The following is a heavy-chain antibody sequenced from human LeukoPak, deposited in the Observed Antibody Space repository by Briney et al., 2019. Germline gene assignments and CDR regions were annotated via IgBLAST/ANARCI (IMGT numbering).Heavy chain of an antibody. J-gene: IGHJ4*02. CDR2: INHSGST. V-gene: IGHV4-34*01. D-gene: IGHD2-2*01. CDR3: ARSWHCSSTSCYAIDY. Sequence: SETLSLTCAVYGGSFSGYYWSWIRQPPGKGLEWIGEINHSGSTNYNPSLKSRVTISVDTSKNQFSLKLSSVTAADTAVYYCARSWHCSSTSCYAIDYWGQGTLVTVSS. CDR1: GGSFSGYY.